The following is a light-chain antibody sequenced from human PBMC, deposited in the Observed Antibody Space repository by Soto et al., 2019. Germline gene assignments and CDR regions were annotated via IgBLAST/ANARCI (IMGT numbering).Light chain of an antibody. J-gene: IGKJ1*01. CDR3: QQYNSLPAT. V-gene: IGKV1-5*03. CDR2: KAS. CDR1: QSISSW. Sequence: DIQMTQSPSTLSASVGDRVTITCRASQSISSWLAWYQQKPGKAPKLLIYKASSLKSRVPSRFSGSGSGTEFTLTISSLEPDDLATYYCQQYNSLPATFGQGTKVEIK.